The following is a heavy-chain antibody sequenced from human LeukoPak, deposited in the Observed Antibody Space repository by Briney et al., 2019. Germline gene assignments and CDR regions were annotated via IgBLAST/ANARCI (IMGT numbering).Heavy chain of an antibody. V-gene: IGHV3-48*03. Sequence: GGSLRLSCAASGFTFSSYEMNWVRQAPGKGLEWVSYISSSGSTIYYADSVKGRFTISRDNAKNSLYLQMNSLRAEDTAVYYCARVDVGIAATYWGQGTLVTVSS. CDR3: ARVDVGIAATY. CDR1: GFTFSSYE. D-gene: IGHD6-13*01. CDR2: ISSSGSTI. J-gene: IGHJ4*02.